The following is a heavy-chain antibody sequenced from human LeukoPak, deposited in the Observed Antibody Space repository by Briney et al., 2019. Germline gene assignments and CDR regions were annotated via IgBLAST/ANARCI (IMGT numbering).Heavy chain of an antibody. CDR3: ARDRYYYDSSGYIRGVSFDY. J-gene: IGHJ4*02. Sequence: GASVKVSCKASGYTFTGYYMHWVRQAPGQGLEWMGIINPSGGSTSYAQKFQGRVTMTRDTSTSTVYMELSGLRSEDTAVYYCARDRYYYDSSGYIRGVSFDYWGQGTLVTVSS. D-gene: IGHD3-22*01. CDR1: GYTFTGYY. CDR2: INPSGGST. V-gene: IGHV1-46*01.